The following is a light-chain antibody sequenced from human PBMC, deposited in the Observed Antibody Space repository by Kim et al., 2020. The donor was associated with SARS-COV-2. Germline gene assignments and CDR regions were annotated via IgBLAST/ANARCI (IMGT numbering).Light chain of an antibody. V-gene: IGLV3-1*01. CDR3: LPLDSSTSVV. Sequence: SYELTQPPSMSVSPGQPASITCSGDKLGDRYACWYQQKPGQSPVLVIYQDTRRPSVIPERFSGSNPGNTAPLTISGSQAIDEADYFCLPLDSSTSVVFGG. J-gene: IGLJ2*01. CDR1: KLGDRY. CDR2: QDT.